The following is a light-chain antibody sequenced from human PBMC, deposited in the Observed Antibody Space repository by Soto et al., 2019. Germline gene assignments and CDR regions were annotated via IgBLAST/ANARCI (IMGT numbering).Light chain of an antibody. CDR2: DVS. CDR1: SSDVGGYNY. Sequence: QSALTQPRSVSGSPGQSVTISCTGTSSDVGGYNYVSWYLHHPGKAPKVMIYDVSKRPSGVPDRFSGSKSGNTASLTISGLQSEDEADYYCCSFAGNYIYVFGTGTKVTVL. CDR3: CSFAGNYIYV. V-gene: IGLV2-11*01. J-gene: IGLJ1*01.